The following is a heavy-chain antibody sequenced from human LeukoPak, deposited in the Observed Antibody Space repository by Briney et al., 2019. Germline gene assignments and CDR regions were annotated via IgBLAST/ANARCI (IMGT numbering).Heavy chain of an antibody. CDR1: GFPFSSYG. J-gene: IGHJ4*02. CDR2: IWSVGGAE. CDR3: AKGSGRGYSYGLEY. V-gene: IGHV3-33*06. Sequence: GGSLRLSCVASGFPFSSYGMHWVRQAPGKGLEWVAVIWSVGGAEYYADSVKGRFTISRDNSKNMLFLQMNSLRAEDTAVYYCAKGSGRGYSYGLEYWGQGTLVTVSS. D-gene: IGHD5-18*01.